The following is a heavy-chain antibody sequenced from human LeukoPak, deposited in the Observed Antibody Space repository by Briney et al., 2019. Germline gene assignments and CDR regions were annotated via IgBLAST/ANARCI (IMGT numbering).Heavy chain of an antibody. CDR1: GGSINDYY. J-gene: IGHJ5*02. CDR3: ARRFCSSAVCHRTFNWFDP. V-gene: IGHV4-59*01. D-gene: IGHD2-2*01. Sequence: PSETLSLTCTVSGGSINDYYWSWIRQPPGKGLEWIGYIYYSGTTTYNPSLRSRVTISLDTSKNHFSLKLSSVTAADTAVYYCARRFCSSAVCHRTFNWFDPWGQGTLVTVSS. CDR2: IYYSGTT.